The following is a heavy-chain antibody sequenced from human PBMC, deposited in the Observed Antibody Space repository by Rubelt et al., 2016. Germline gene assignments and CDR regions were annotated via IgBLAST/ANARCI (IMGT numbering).Heavy chain of an antibody. Sequence: QVQLVQSGAEVKKPGASVKVSCKASGYTFTSYGISWVRQAPGQGLEWMGWISAYNGNTNYAQKLQGRVTMTTDTSTGTADMELRSLRSDDTAGDYCAGRGSYNWDDAFDIWGQGTMVTVSS. CDR1: GYTFTSYG. D-gene: IGHD5-24*01. CDR2: ISAYNGNT. CDR3: AGRGSYNWDDAFDI. J-gene: IGHJ3*02. V-gene: IGHV1-18*01.